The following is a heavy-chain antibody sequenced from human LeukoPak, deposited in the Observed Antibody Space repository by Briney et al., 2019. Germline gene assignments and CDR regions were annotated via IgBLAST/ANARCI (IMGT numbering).Heavy chain of an antibody. Sequence: ASVKVSCKATGGTFSSYAISWVRQAPGQGLEWMGGIIPIFGTANYAQKFQGRVTITADESTSTAYMELSSLRSEDTAVYYCARDLKQGYSYGFGARFDPWGQGTLVTVSS. CDR3: ARDLKQGYSYGFGARFDP. V-gene: IGHV1-69*13. CDR2: IIPIFGTA. D-gene: IGHD5-18*01. CDR1: GGTFSSYA. J-gene: IGHJ5*02.